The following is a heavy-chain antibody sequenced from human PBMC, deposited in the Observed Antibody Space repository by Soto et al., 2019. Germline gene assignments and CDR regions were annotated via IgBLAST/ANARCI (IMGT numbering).Heavy chain of an antibody. Sequence: QVQLQESGPGLVKPSQTLSLTCTVSGGSISSGGYYWSWIRQHPGKGLEWIGYIYYSGSTYYNPSLKSRVTISVDTSKNQFSLKLSSVTAADTAVYYCARGPPSTQSYYYYGMDVWGQGTTVTVSS. J-gene: IGHJ6*02. V-gene: IGHV4-31*03. CDR1: GGSISSGGYY. CDR3: ARGPPSTQSYYYYGMDV. CDR2: IYYSGST.